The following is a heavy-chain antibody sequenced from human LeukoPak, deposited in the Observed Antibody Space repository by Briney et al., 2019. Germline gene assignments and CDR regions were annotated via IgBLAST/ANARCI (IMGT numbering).Heavy chain of an antibody. CDR2: IWYDGSNK. CDR1: GFTFSSYV. J-gene: IGHJ4*02. Sequence: GRTLGISGAAAGFTFSSYVLHWVGQAQGKGLEWVAVIWYDGSNKYYADSVKGRFTISRDNSKNTLYLQMNSLRAEDTAVYYCARDKKDYDSSGYIDYWGQGTLVTGSS. V-gene: IGHV3-33*01. CDR3: ARDKKDYDSSGYIDY. D-gene: IGHD3-22*01.